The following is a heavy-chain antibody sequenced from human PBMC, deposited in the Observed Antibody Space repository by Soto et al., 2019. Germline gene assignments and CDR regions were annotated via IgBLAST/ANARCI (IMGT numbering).Heavy chain of an antibody. V-gene: IGHV3-15*01. Sequence: SLRLSCAASGFTFSNAWMSWVRQAPGKGLEWVGRIKSKTDGGTTDYAAPVKGRFTISRDDSKNTLYLQMNSLKTEDTAVYYCTTVDYYDSSGYFDAFDIWGQGTMVTVSS. D-gene: IGHD3-22*01. CDR3: TTVDYYDSSGYFDAFDI. J-gene: IGHJ3*02. CDR2: IKSKTDGGTT. CDR1: GFTFSNAW.